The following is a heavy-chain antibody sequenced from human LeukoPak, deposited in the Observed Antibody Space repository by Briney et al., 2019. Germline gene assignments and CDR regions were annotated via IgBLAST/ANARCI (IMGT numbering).Heavy chain of an antibody. J-gene: IGHJ4*02. Sequence: PSETLSLTCSVSGGSISSYYWSWIRQPPGKGLEWIGEINHSGSTNYNPSLKSRVTISVDTSKNQFSLKLSSVTAADTAVYYCARVRRVGSRGSSWLRGFFDYWGQGTLVTVSS. V-gene: IGHV4-34*01. CDR3: ARVRRVGSRGSSWLRGFFDY. CDR1: GGSISSYY. D-gene: IGHD6-13*01. CDR2: INHSGST.